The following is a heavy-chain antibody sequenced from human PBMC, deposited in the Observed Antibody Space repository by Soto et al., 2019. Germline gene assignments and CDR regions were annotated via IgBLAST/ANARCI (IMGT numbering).Heavy chain of an antibody. J-gene: IGHJ4*02. CDR2: IKEDGSDK. CDR3: LGSGSCG. Sequence: EVQLVESGGGLVQPGGSLRLSCAASGFTFSCSWMNWVRQAPGKGLEWVATIKEDGSDKYYLDSVKGRFTISRDNAKNSVFLQMNSLRAEDTAVYYCLGSGSCGWGQGTLVTVSS. V-gene: IGHV3-7*02. D-gene: IGHD3-10*01. CDR1: GFTFSCSW.